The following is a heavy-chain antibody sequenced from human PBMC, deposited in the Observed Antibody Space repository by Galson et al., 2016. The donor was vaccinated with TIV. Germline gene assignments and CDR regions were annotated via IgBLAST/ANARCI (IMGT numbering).Heavy chain of an antibody. CDR1: GFTFSAYA. J-gene: IGHJ4*02. CDR3: ARVRGDGEYSYGAFVY. Sequence: LRLSCAAFGFTFSAYAMHWVRQAPGKGLEWVSTISSSGRFVYYADSLKGRFTISRDSATSSLHLQMNSLRAEDSGIYYCARVRGDGEYSYGAFVYWGQGTLVTVSS. V-gene: IGHV3-21*01. CDR2: ISSSGRFV. D-gene: IGHD2/OR15-2a*01.